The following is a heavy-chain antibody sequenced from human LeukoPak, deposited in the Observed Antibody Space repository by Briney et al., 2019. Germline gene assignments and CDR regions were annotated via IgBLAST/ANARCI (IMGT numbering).Heavy chain of an antibody. CDR3: ANRNGFVAHDY. V-gene: IGHV3-48*01. Sequence: PGGSLRLSCAASGFTFSSYSMNWVRQAPGKGLEWVSYISSSSSTIYYADSVKGRFTISRDNSKNTLYLQMNSLRAEDTAVYYCANRNGFVAHDYWGQGTLVTVSS. CDR1: GFTFSSYS. J-gene: IGHJ4*02. CDR2: ISSSSSTI. D-gene: IGHD5-12*01.